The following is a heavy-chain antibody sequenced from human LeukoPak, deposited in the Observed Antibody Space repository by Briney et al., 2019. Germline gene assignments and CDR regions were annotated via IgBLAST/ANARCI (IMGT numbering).Heavy chain of an antibody. CDR1: GFTFSSYG. J-gene: IGHJ4*02. Sequence: GALRLSCAASGFTFSSYGMHWVRQAPGKGLEWVAVISYDGSNKYYADSVKGRFTISRDNSKNTLYLQMNSLRAEDTAVYYCARDLLGYCSSTSCWGGFDYWGQGTLVTVSS. V-gene: IGHV3-30*03. D-gene: IGHD2-2*01. CDR2: ISYDGSNK. CDR3: ARDLLGYCSSTSCWGGFDY.